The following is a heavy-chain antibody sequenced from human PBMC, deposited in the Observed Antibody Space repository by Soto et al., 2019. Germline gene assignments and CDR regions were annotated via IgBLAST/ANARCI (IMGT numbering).Heavy chain of an antibody. J-gene: IGHJ4*02. V-gene: IGHV3-30*18. Sequence: QVELVESGGGVVQPGRSLRLSCTASGFTFRSYAMHWVRQAPGKGLEWVAVVSYDGRKQYFSDSVNGRLTISRDNSKNTVFLQMNSLRPEDTALYYCAKSSSSQWLVPDYWGQGTQVTVSS. D-gene: IGHD6-19*01. CDR3: AKSSSSQWLVPDY. CDR1: GFTFRSYA. CDR2: VSYDGRKQ.